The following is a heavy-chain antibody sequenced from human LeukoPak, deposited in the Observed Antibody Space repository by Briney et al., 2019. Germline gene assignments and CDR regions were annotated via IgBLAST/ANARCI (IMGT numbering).Heavy chain of an antibody. J-gene: IGHJ5*02. D-gene: IGHD4-11*01. CDR2: ISPNSGGT. V-gene: IGHV1-2*02. CDR1: RYTFTDYY. CDR3: ARAPIAAVTDVILDP. Sequence: GASVKVSCKASRYTFTDYYMHWVRQAPGQGLEWMGWISPNSGGTNYAQKFQGRVTMTRDTSISTAYMELSRLRSDDTAVYYCARAPIAAVTDVILDPWGQGTLVTVSS.